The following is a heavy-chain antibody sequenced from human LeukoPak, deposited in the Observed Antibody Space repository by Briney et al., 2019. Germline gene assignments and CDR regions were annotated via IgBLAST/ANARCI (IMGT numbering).Heavy chain of an antibody. CDR1: GFTFSSYG. CDR3: AKDIFSSDDFWSESFDY. V-gene: IGHV3-30*18. CDR2: ISHDGSNK. Sequence: GGSLRLSCAASGFTFSSYGMHWVRQAPGKGLEWVAVISHDGSNKYYADSVKGRFTISRDNSKNTLYLQMNSLRAEDTAVYYCAKDIFSSDDFWSESFDYWGQGTLVTVSS. J-gene: IGHJ4*02. D-gene: IGHD3-3*01.